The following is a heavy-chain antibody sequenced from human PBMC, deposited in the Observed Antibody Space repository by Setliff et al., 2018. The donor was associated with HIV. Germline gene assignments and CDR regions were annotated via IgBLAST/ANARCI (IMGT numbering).Heavy chain of an antibody. CDR3: ARGPPRWEEAISWYFDL. V-gene: IGHV4-34*01. D-gene: IGHD3-9*01. CDR2: ITDSGST. Sequence: SETLSLTCAVCGGSFSGYSWSWIRQPPGKGLEWIGEITDSGSTNYTPSLKSRVTISIDTSKNQFSLKLGSVTAADTAVYYCARGPPRWEEAISWYFDLWGRGTLVTVSS. CDR1: GGSFSGYS. J-gene: IGHJ2*01.